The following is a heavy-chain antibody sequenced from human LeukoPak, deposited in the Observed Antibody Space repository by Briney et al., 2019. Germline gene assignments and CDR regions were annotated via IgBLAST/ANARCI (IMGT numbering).Heavy chain of an antibody. CDR1: GFTFSSYG. J-gene: IGHJ6*02. D-gene: IGHD4-17*01. V-gene: IGHV3-30*02. Sequence: PGGSLRLSCAASGFTFSSYGMHWVRQAPGKGLEWVAFIRYDGSNKYYADSVKGRFTIYRDNSKNTLYLQMNSLRAEDTAVYYCAKVPTTMTFYYYYYGMDVWDQGTTVTVSS. CDR2: IRYDGSNK. CDR3: AKVPTTMTFYYYYYGMDV.